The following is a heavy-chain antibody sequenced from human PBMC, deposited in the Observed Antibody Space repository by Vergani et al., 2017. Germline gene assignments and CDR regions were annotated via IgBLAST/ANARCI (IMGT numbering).Heavy chain of an antibody. V-gene: IGHV3-21*01. CDR3: ASRIVAAAFDY. CDR1: GFTFGDYA. Sequence: EVQLVESGGGLVQPGRSLRLSCTASGFTFGDYAMSWFRQAPGKGLEWVSSISSSSSYIYYADSVKGRFTISRDNAKNSLYLQMNSLRAEDTAVYYCASRIVAAAFDYWGQGTLVTVSS. D-gene: IGHD2-21*01. J-gene: IGHJ4*02. CDR2: ISSSSSYI.